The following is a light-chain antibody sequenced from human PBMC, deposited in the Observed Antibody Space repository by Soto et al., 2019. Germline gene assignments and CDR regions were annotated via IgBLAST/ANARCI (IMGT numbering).Light chain of an antibody. CDR3: QSYDSSLSGSKI. CDR1: SSNIGAGYD. J-gene: IGLJ1*01. V-gene: IGLV1-40*01. Sequence: QSVPTQPPSVSGAPGQRLTISCTGSSSNIGAGYDVHWYQQLPGTAPKLLIYGNTNRPSGVPDRFSGSKSGTSASLAITGLQAEDEADYYCQSYDSSLSGSKIFASGTKVTVL. CDR2: GNT.